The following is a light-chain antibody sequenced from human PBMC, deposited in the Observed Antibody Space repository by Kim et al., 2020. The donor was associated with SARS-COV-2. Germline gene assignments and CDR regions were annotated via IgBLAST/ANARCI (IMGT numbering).Light chain of an antibody. CDR3: AAWDDSPDGYVV. CDR2: TNN. V-gene: IGLV1-44*01. J-gene: IGLJ2*01. Sequence: QRVSISCSGSTSNIETNTVNWYQQLPGAAPKLLIHTNNQRPSGVPDRFSGSRFGTSASLTTSGLQSEDEADYFCAAWDDSPDGYVVFGGGTQLTVL. CDR1: TSNIETNT.